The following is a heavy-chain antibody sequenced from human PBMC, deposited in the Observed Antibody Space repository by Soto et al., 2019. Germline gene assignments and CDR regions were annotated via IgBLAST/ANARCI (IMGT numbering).Heavy chain of an antibody. V-gene: IGHV3-23*01. J-gene: IGHJ2*01. CDR2: ISGGGDAT. Sequence: EGQLLDSGGGLVQPGGSLRLSCAASGFTCSGYALTWVRQAPGKGLEWVSAISGGGDATFYADSVKGRFTISRDNSKNTLYLQMNTLRAEDTAVYYCARKVSGSTGRPDLWYFDLWGRGTLVTVSS. CDR3: ARKVSGSTGRPDLWYFDL. CDR1: GFTCSGYA. D-gene: IGHD3-10*01.